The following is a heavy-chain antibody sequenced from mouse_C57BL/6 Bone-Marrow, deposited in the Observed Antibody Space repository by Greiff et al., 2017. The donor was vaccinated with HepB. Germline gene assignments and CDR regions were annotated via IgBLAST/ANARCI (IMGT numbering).Heavy chain of an antibody. Sequence: VQLVESGAELARPGASVKLSCKASGYTFTSYGISWVKQRTGQGLEWIGEIYPRSGNTYYNEKFKGKATLTADKSSSTAYMELRSLTSEDSAVYFCARRDGNYVGYWGQGTTLTVSS. V-gene: IGHV1-81*01. J-gene: IGHJ2*01. CDR3: ARRDGNYVGY. CDR1: GYTFTSYG. CDR2: IYPRSGNT. D-gene: IGHD2-1*01.